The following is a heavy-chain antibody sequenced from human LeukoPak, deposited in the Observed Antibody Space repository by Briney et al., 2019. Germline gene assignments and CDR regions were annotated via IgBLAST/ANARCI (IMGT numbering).Heavy chain of an antibody. CDR2: NRSKANNFAT. Sequence: GGSLRLSCAASGVTFSDSSIRRVRPASGRGLGWVDRNRSKANNFATASAASEQGRFTIDRDDSKKTEYLQMSSLRTEDTSVYYCTRLAYDSPVDYWGQGTLVSVS. J-gene: IGHJ4*02. D-gene: IGHD3-22*01. CDR1: GVTFSDSS. V-gene: IGHV3-73*01. CDR3: TRLAYDSPVDY.